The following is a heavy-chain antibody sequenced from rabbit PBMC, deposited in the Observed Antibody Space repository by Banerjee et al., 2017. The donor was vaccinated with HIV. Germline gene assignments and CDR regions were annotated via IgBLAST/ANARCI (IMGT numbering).Heavy chain of an antibody. D-gene: IGHD1-1*01. CDR1: GFSFSSTYW. CDR2: IYAASSGST. Sequence: QEQLKESGGDLVKPEGSLTLTCTASGFSFSSTYWICWVRQAPGKGLEWIGCIYAASSGSTWYASWVNGRFMISKTSSTTVTLQMTSLTAADTATYFCARGFTGSRDFGLWGQGTLVT. J-gene: IGHJ4*01. V-gene: IGHV1S45*01. CDR3: ARGFTGSRDFGL.